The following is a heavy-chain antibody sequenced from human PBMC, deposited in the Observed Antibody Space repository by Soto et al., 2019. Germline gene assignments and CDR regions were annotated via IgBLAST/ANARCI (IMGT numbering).Heavy chain of an antibody. Sequence: GGSLRLSCAASGFTFSSYAMHWVRQAPGKGLEWVAVISYDGSSKYYADSVKGRFTISRDNSKNTLYLQMNSLRAEDTAVYYCASRDCGGDCYPIGFDSWGQGTLVTVSS. CDR1: GFTFSSYA. CDR2: ISYDGSSK. D-gene: IGHD2-21*02. J-gene: IGHJ4*02. V-gene: IGHV3-30-3*01. CDR3: ASRDCGGDCYPIGFDS.